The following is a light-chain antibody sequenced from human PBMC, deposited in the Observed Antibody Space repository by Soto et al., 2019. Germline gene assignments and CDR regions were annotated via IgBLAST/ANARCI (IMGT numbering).Light chain of an antibody. CDR2: WAS. J-gene: IGKJ2*01. CDR1: QNILYSPNNKNY. V-gene: IGKV4-1*01. Sequence: DIVMTQSPDSLAVSLGERATINCKSSQNILYSPNNKNYLAWYQQKPGQPPKLLTYWASTRQSGVPDRFSGSGSETDFTITISSVQSEDVAVYYCLQYYNSYTFVQETKLVI. CDR3: LQYYNSYT.